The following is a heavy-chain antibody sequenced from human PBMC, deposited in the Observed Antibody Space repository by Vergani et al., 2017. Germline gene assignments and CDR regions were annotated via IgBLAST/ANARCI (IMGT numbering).Heavy chain of an antibody. CDR1: GFTFSSYA. Sequence: EVQLLESGGGLVRPGGSLRLSCAASGFTFSSYAMSWVRQAPGKGLEWVSAISGSGGSTHYADSVKGRFTISRDNSKNTLSLQMNSLRAEDTAVYYWAKDKYSSGWYGGAYGGQGTLVTVSS. CDR2: ISGSGGST. CDR3: AKDKYSSGWYGGAY. D-gene: IGHD6-19*01. V-gene: IGHV3-23*01. J-gene: IGHJ4*02.